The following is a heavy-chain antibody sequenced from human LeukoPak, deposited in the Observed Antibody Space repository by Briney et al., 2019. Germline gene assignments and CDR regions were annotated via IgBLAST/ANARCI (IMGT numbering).Heavy chain of an antibody. CDR2: ISWNSGSI. CDR3: AKDRLGYCSSTSCYTVFDY. Sequence: GGSLRLSCAASGFTFDDYAMHWVRRAPGKGLEWVSGISWNSGSIGYADSVKGRFTISRDNVKNSLYLQMNSLRAEDTALYYCAKDRLGYCSSTSCYTVFDYWGQGTLVTVSS. J-gene: IGHJ4*02. V-gene: IGHV3-9*01. CDR1: GFTFDDYA. D-gene: IGHD2-2*02.